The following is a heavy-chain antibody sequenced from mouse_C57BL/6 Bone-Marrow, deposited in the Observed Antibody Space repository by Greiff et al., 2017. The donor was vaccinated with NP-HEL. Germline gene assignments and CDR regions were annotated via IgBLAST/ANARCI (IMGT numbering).Heavy chain of an antibody. D-gene: IGHD2-5*01. V-gene: IGHV1-76*01. CDR2: IYPGSGNT. CDR3: ARWGTSGISYSNY. CDR1: GYTFTDYY. J-gene: IGHJ3*01. Sequence: VQLQQSGAELVRPGASVKLSCKASGYTFTDYYINWVKQRPGQGLEWIARIYPGSGNTYYNEKFKGKATLTAEKSSSTAYMQLSSLTSEDSAVYFCARWGTSGISYSNYWGQGTLVTVSA.